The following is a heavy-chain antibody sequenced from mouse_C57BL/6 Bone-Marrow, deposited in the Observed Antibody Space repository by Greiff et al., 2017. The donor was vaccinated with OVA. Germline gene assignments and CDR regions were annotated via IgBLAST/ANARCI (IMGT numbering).Heavy chain of an antibody. V-gene: IGHV1-81*01. CDR3: ARRGVLLLRFDY. Sequence: VKLMESGAELARPGASVKLSCKASGYTFTSYGISWVKQRTGQGLEWIGEIYPRSGNTYYNEKFKGKATLTADKSSSTAYMELRSLTSEDSAVYFCARRGVLLLRFDYWGQGTTLTVSS. J-gene: IGHJ2*01. CDR2: IYPRSGNT. CDR1: GYTFTSYG. D-gene: IGHD1-1*01.